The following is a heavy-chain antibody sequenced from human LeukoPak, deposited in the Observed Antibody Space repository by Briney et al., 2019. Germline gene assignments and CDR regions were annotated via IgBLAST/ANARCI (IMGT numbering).Heavy chain of an antibody. CDR2: IYSGGNT. J-gene: IGHJ4*02. D-gene: IGHD3-22*01. Sequence: GGSLRLSCAASRFTFSSYSMNWVRQAPGKGLEWVSIIYSGGNTHYADSVKGRFTISRDNSQNTLYLQMNSLRPEDTAVYYCARLLYYYDSSIYQRYFDYWGQGTLVTVSS. CDR1: RFTFSSYS. CDR3: ARLLYYYDSSIYQRYFDY. V-gene: IGHV3-53*01.